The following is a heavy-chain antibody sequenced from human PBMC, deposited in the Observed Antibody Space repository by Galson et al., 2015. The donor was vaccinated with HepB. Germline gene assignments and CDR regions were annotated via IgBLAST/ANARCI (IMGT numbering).Heavy chain of an antibody. V-gene: IGHV3-30*18. CDR1: GFIFSSYG. D-gene: IGHD5-12*01. CDR3: AKDFDPVVATISDLER. J-gene: IGHJ5*02. Sequence: SLRLSCAASGFIFSSYGMHWVRQAPGEGLEWVAVISYSGDKYYSDSVKGRFAISRDNAKSTLYLDMYSLRVDDTAVYYCAKDFDPVVATISDLERWGQGTLVTVSS. CDR2: ISYSGDK.